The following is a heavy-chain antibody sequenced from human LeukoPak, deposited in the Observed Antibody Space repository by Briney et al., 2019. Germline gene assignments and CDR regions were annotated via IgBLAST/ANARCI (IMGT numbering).Heavy chain of an antibody. V-gene: IGHV3-30-3*01. CDR2: ISYDGSNK. CDR1: GFTFSSYA. D-gene: IGHD5-18*01. Sequence: PGGSLRLSCAASGFTFSSYAMHWVRQAPGKGLEWVAVISYDGSNKYYADSVKGRFTISRDNSKNTLYLQMNSLRAEDTAVYYCVRDGVEQLRDAFDIWGQGTMVTVSS. J-gene: IGHJ3*02. CDR3: VRDGVEQLRDAFDI.